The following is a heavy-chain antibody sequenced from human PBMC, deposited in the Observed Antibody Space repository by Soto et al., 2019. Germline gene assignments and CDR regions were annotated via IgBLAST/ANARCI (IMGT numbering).Heavy chain of an antibody. D-gene: IGHD1-26*01. CDR2: ISSNSAYI. CDR3: TRDASRDRSARRWSDL. J-gene: IGHJ5*02. Sequence: GAVPISCAPCGGKFRSFTRKWVRHAPRKGLEWVSTISSNSAYIYYTDALRGRFTISRDNAKNSLRLQMNSMRAEDTAVYYCTRDASRDRSARRWSDLWGPAPLVTGS. CDR1: GGKFRSFT. V-gene: IGHV3-21*01.